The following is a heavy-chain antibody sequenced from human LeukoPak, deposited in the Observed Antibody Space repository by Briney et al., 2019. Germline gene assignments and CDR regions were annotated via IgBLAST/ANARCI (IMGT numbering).Heavy chain of an antibody. Sequence: GGSLRLSCAASGFIFSDYYMSWLRQAPGKGLEWLSYMSIDGSSRYYADSVKGRFTISRDNAKNPLYLQMNSLRVEDTAVYYCARGAMKTNYYHDYFDYWGQGTLVTVSS. D-gene: IGHD1-26*01. CDR2: MSIDGSSR. CDR1: GFIFSDYY. J-gene: IGHJ4*02. V-gene: IGHV3-11*04. CDR3: ARGAMKTNYYHDYFDY.